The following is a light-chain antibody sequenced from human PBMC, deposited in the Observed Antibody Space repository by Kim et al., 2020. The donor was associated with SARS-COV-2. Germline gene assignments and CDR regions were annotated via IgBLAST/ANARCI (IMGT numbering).Light chain of an antibody. CDR2: KAS. V-gene: IGKV1-5*03. Sequence: AAVGDRVTITCRASQNISSFLAWYQQRPGTAPKLLIYKASILESGVTSTVSGRGSGTEFTLTISCLQPDDYATYFCQQYSTSPWTFGQGTKVDIK. CDR1: QNISSF. J-gene: IGKJ1*01. CDR3: QQYSTSPWT.